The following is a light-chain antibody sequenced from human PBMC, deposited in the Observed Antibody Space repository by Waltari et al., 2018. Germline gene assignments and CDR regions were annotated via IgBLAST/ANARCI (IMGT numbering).Light chain of an antibody. Sequence: QSALAQSASVSGSPGQSIPISCTGTGSAIGYYTFVSWYQQHPVKAPKLLIFDVSRWSSGVSHRFSGSKSGNTASLTISGLQAEDEADYYCSSYTSTNTIIFGGGTKVTVL. J-gene: IGLJ2*01. CDR2: DVS. CDR1: GSAIGYYTF. V-gene: IGLV2-14*03. CDR3: SSYTSTNTII.